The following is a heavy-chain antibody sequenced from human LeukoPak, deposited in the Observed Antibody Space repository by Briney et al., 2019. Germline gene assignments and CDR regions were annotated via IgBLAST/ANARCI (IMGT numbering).Heavy chain of an antibody. D-gene: IGHD3-22*01. J-gene: IGHJ6*02. CDR2: ISAYDGNT. V-gene: IGHV1-18*04. CDR3: ARDSHHDSIGNSYYYGMDV. CDR1: SYTFTSYG. Sequence: ASVKVSCKASSYTFTSYGISWVRQAPGQGLEWMGWISAYDGNTNSAQNLQGRVTMTTDTSTSTAYMELRSLRSDDTAVYYCARDSHHDSIGNSYYYGMDVWGQGTTVTVSS.